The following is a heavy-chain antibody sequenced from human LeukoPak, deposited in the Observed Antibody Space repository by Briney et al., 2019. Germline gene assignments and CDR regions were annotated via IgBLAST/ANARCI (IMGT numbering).Heavy chain of an antibody. CDR3: ARGAMAVAGRVFDY. D-gene: IGHD6-19*01. CDR2: ISSSGGST. CDR1: GFTFSDFA. Sequence: PGGSLRLSCAASGFTFSDFAMSWVRQAPGKGLECVSVISSSGGSTYSADSVKARFTISRDNSKNTLYLQMSSLTADDTAVYYCARGAMAVAGRVFDYWGQGTLVTVSS. V-gene: IGHV3-23*01. J-gene: IGHJ4*02.